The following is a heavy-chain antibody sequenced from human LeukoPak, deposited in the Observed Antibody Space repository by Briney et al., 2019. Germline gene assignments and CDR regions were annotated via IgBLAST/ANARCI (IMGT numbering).Heavy chain of an antibody. CDR2: ISGNGGST. Sequence: PGGSLRLSCATSQFNFNKFGMTWVRQAPGKGLEWVSSISGNGGSTQYADSVQGRFAISRDNSKNTLYLQMNSLRAEDTAVYFCAKDPNGDYIGTFDIWGQGTMATVSS. V-gene: IGHV3-23*01. CDR1: QFNFNKFG. D-gene: IGHD4-17*01. CDR3: AKDPNGDYIGTFDI. J-gene: IGHJ3*02.